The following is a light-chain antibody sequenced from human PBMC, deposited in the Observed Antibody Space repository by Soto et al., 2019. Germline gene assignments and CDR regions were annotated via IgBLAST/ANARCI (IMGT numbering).Light chain of an antibody. Sequence: DIQLTPSPSSLSASVGDRVTITCRASQSISNCLNWYQQRPGQAPKLLSSSSSNVQGGVPSRLSGRGSGTDFTLTISGLQPEDAASYCCQQSYNTPRTFGQGTKVEV. CDR1: QSISNC. CDR2: SSS. J-gene: IGKJ1*01. CDR3: QQSYNTPRT. V-gene: IGKV1-39*01.